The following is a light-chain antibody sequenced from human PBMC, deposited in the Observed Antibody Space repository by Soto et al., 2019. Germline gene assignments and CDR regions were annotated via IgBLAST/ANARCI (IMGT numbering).Light chain of an antibody. CDR3: QKRSNWLT. CDR2: GES. J-gene: IGKJ4*01. Sequence: MVLTHSPVTLSLSQVERATLSFLASEIVSRNLAWYQQKPGQATRLLIYGESTRAAGIQARFSGSGSGTEFTLTISSLETEDFAVYYCQKRSNWLTFGGGTKVDSK. CDR1: EIVSRN. V-gene: IGKV3-11*01.